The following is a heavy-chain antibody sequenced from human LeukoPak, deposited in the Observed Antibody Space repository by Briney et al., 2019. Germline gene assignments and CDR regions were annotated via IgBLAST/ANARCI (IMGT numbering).Heavy chain of an antibody. CDR2: IYYSGST. CDR1: GGSISSYY. V-gene: IGHV4-59*08. D-gene: IGHD4-23*01. CDR3: ARRGGHGGSFDY. J-gene: IGHJ4*02. Sequence: SETLSLTCTASGGSISSYYWSWIRQPPGKGLEWIGYIYYSGSTNYNPSLKSRVTISVDTSKNQFSLKLSSVTAADTAVYYCARRGGHGGSFDYWGQGTLVTVSS.